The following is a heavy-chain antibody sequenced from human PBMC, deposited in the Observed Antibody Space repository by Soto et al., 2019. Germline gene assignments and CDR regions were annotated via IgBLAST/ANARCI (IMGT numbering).Heavy chain of an antibody. CDR1: GFTFSGFW. V-gene: IGHV3-74*01. D-gene: IGHD6-19*01. CDR3: VPVMQTSGCGAFDY. CDR2: INGDGSVT. Sequence: EVQLVESGGGLVQPGGSLRLSCTASGFTFSGFWMHWVRQAPGKGLVWVSRINGDGSVTNYADSVKGRFTISRDNATTTLYLQMTSLIFVATAVYYCVPVMQTSGCGAFDYWGPGTLFTVSS. J-gene: IGHJ4*02.